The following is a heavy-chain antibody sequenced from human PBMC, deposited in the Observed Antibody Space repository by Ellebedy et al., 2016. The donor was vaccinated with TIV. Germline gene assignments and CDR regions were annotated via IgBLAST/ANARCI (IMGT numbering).Heavy chain of an antibody. Sequence: PGGSLRLSCAASGFKFNDYTMHWVRQGPGKAPEWVSLISWDGGSTYYADSVKGRFTVSRDNRKDSLYLEMNSLTTDDSGVYYCARRVLANNWFDPWGQGTQVTVAS. CDR3: ARRVLANNWFDP. V-gene: IGHV3-43*01. CDR1: GFKFNDYT. J-gene: IGHJ5*02. CDR2: ISWDGGST.